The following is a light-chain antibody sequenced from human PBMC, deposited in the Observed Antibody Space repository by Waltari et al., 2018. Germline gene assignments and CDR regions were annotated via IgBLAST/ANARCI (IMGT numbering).Light chain of an antibody. Sequence: SYELTQPPSVSVSPGQTASITCSGDELGDKYACWYQQKPGQSPVLVIYEDNRRPSGIPDRFSGSNSGNTATLTISGTQAMDEADYYCQAWDSSTAWVFGGGTKLTVL. CDR1: ELGDKY. CDR3: QAWDSSTAWV. CDR2: EDN. V-gene: IGLV3-1*01. J-gene: IGLJ2*01.